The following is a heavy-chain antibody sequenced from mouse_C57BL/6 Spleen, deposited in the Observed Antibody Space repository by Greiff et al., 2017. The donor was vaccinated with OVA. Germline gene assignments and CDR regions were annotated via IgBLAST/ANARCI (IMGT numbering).Heavy chain of an antibody. CDR2: ISSGGSYT. CDR1: GFTFSSYG. V-gene: IGHV5-6*02. Sequence: EVRLVESGGDLVKPGGSLKLSCAASGFTFSSYGMSWVRQTPDKRLEWVATISSGGSYTYYPDSVKGRFTISRDNAKNTLYLQMSSLKSEDTAMYYCARRGYYTFDYWGQGTTLTVSS. CDR3: ARRGYYTFDY. D-gene: IGHD2-3*01. J-gene: IGHJ2*01.